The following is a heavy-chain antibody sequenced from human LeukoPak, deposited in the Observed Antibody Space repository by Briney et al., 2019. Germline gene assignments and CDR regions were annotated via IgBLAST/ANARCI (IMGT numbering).Heavy chain of an antibody. CDR3: ARGPYYYDSSGYYPLDGMDV. J-gene: IGHJ6*02. V-gene: IGHV3-23*01. D-gene: IGHD3-22*01. CDR1: GFTFSSYA. Sequence: GGSLRLSCAASGFTFSSYAMSWVRQAPGKGLEWVSAISGSGGSTYYADSVKGRFTISRDNSKNTLYLQMNSLRAEDTAVYYCARGPYYYDSSGYYPLDGMDVWGQGTTVTVSS. CDR2: ISGSGGST.